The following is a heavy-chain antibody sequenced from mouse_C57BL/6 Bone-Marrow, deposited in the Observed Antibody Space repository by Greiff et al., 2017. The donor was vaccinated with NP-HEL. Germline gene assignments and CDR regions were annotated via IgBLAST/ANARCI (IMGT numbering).Heavy chain of an antibody. CDR2: INYDGSST. Sequence: EVQVVESEGGLVQPGSSMKLSCTASGFTFSDYYMAWVRQVPEKGLEWVANINYDGSSTYYLDSLKSRFIISRDNAKNILYLQMSSLKSEDTATYYCARALIYYGYWYFDVWGTGTTVTVSS. J-gene: IGHJ1*03. D-gene: IGHD2-1*01. CDR1: GFTFSDYY. V-gene: IGHV5-16*01. CDR3: ARALIYYGYWYFDV.